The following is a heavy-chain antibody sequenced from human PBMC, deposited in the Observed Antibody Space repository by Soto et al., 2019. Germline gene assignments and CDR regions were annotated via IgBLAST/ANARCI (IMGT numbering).Heavy chain of an antibody. D-gene: IGHD3-16*01. V-gene: IGHV1-24*01. CDR1: GYTLTELS. Sequence: ASVKVSCKVSGYTLTELSMHWVRQAPGKGLEWMGGFDPEDGETIYAQKFQGRVTMTEDTSTDTAYMELSSLRSEDKAVYYCATAPTRQRIMITFGGVIPPFDYWGQGTLVTVSS. CDR3: ATAPTRQRIMITFGGVIPPFDY. J-gene: IGHJ4*02. CDR2: FDPEDGET.